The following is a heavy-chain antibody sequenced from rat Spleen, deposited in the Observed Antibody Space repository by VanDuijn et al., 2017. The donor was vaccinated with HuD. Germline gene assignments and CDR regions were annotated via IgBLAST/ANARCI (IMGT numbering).Heavy chain of an antibody. CDR1: GYSITSSYR. J-gene: IGHJ3*01. CDR3: ARSDGTHYYLPFAN. Sequence: EVQLQESGPGLVKPSQSLSLTCSVTGYSITSSYRWNWIRKFPGHKLEWMGYVNSAGTPNYNPSLKSRISITRDTSKNQFFLQVNSVTTEDTATDYCARSDGTHYYLPFANWGQGTLVTVSS. D-gene: IGHD1-12*02. V-gene: IGHV3-3*01. CDR2: VNSAGTP.